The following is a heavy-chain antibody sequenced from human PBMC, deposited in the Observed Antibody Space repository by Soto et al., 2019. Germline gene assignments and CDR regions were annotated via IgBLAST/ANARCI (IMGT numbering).Heavy chain of an antibody. CDR3: ARGPRIAAREIPDYYYYYGMDV. CDR1: GGSISSYY. Sequence: SETLSLTCTVSGGSISSYYWSWIRQPAGKGLEWNGRIYTSGNTKYNPSIKNRVNMSVDTSKNQFSLKMNSVAAADTAVYYCARGPRIAAREIPDYYYYYGMDVWGQGTTVTVSS. J-gene: IGHJ6*02. D-gene: IGHD6-6*01. CDR2: IYTSGNT. V-gene: IGHV4-4*07.